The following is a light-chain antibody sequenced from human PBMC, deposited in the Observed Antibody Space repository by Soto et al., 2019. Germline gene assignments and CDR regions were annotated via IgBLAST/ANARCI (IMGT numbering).Light chain of an antibody. CDR3: HKFDSSPLDT. Sequence: DIVLTQSPGTLSLSPGERATLSCRASQTISSSFLAWYQQKPGQAPRLLIYRASRRAPGIPDRFSGSGSWTDFTLTISRLEPDDFAVYYYHKFDSSPLDTFGPGTKVEIK. J-gene: IGKJ3*01. V-gene: IGKV3-20*01. CDR2: RAS. CDR1: QTISSSF.